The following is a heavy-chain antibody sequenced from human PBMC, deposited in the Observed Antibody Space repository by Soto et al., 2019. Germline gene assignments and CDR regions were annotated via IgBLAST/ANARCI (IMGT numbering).Heavy chain of an antibody. CDR3: ARDDIVLVPAARRGYYYYGMDV. V-gene: IGHV3-66*01. D-gene: IGHD2-2*01. Sequence: EVPLVESGGGLVQPGGSLRLSCAASGFTVSSNYMSRVRQAPGKGLEWVSVIYSGGSTYYADSVKGRFTISRDNSKNTLSLQMNSLRAEDTAVYYCARDDIVLVPAARRGYYYYGMDVWGQGTTVTVSS. CDR2: IYSGGST. CDR1: GFTVSSNY. J-gene: IGHJ6*02.